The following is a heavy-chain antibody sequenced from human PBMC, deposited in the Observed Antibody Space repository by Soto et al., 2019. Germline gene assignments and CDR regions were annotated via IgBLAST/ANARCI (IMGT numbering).Heavy chain of an antibody. D-gene: IGHD2-2*01. Sequence: EVQLLESGGGLVQHGGSLRLSCAASGFAFSSYAMSWVRQAPGKGLEWDSVISGSGGSTYYADSVKGRFTISRDNSKNTLYLQMNSLRADYTAVYYCAKNLQPSIVVVPTALDYWGQGTLVTVSS. CDR3: AKNLQPSIVVVPTALDY. CDR2: ISGSGGST. J-gene: IGHJ4*02. CDR1: GFAFSSYA. V-gene: IGHV3-23*01.